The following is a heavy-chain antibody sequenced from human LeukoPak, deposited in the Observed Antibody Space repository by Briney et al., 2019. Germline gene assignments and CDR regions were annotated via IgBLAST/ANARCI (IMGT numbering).Heavy chain of an antibody. CDR3: ARVRDGYNDY. J-gene: IGHJ4*02. D-gene: IGHD5-24*01. V-gene: IGHV4-59*08. CDR2: IYYSGST. Sequence: SETLSLTCTVSGGSISSYYWSWIRQPPGRGLEWIGNIYYSGSTNYNPSLKSRVTMSVDTSNNQFSLRLSSVTAADTAVYYCARVRDGYNDYWGQGTLVTVSS. CDR1: GGSISSYY.